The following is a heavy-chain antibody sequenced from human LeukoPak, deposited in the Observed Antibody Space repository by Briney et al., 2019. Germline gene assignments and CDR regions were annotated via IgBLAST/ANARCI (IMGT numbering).Heavy chain of an antibody. D-gene: IGHD4-17*01. Sequence: GGSRRLSCAASGFTFSSYAMSWVRQAPGKGLEWVSAISASGGSTYYADSVKGRFTISRDNSKNTLYLQMNSLRAEDTAVYYCAKTVFAASGPFDPWGQGTLVTVSS. J-gene: IGHJ5*02. CDR2: ISASGGST. CDR1: GFTFSSYA. V-gene: IGHV3-23*01. CDR3: AKTVFAASGPFDP.